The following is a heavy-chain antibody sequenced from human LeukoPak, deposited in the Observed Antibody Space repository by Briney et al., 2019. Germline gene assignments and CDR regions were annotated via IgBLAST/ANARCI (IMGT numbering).Heavy chain of an antibody. CDR3: ARVASGSYFPEPYYYYMDV. CDR2: ISSSRTT. J-gene: IGHJ6*03. V-gene: IGHV3-48*01. CDR1: GFTFSRYS. Sequence: PGGSLRLSCAASGFTFSRYSINWVRQAPGKGLEWVSYISSSRTTIYTDSVEGRFTISRDNAKNSVYLQMNSLRAEDTAVYYCARVASGSYFPEPYYYYMDVWGKGTTVTVSS. D-gene: IGHD3-10*01.